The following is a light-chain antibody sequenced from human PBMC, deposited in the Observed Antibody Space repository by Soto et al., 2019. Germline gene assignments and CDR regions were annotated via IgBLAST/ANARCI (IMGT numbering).Light chain of an antibody. CDR1: QSISSY. CDR3: QQSYSTPWT. Sequence: IQMTQSPSSLSASVGDRVTITCRASQSISSYLNWYQQKPGKAPKLLIYAASSLQSGVPSRFSGSGSGTDFTLTISSLQPEDFATYYCQQSYSTPWTFGQGTMVDI. CDR2: AAS. J-gene: IGKJ1*01. V-gene: IGKV1-39*01.